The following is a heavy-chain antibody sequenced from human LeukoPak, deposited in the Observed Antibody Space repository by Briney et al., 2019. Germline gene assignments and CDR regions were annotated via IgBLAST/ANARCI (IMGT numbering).Heavy chain of an antibody. CDR1: GGSISSYY. CDR3: ARLRYSSRPYFDY. J-gene: IGHJ4*02. Sequence: SETLPLTCTVSGGSISSYYWSWIRQPPGKGLEWIGYIYYSGSTNYNPSLKSRVTISVDTSKNQFSLKLSSVTAADTAVYYCARLRYSSRPYFDYWGQGTLVTVSS. CDR2: IYYSGST. D-gene: IGHD6-19*01. V-gene: IGHV4-59*08.